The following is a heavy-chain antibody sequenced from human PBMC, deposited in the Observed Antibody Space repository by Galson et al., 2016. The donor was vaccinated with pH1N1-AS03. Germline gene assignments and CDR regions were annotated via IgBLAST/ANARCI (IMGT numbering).Heavy chain of an antibody. CDR3: AREPNIVETRWVDY. V-gene: IGHV1-18*01. J-gene: IGHJ4*02. Sequence: SVKVSCKASGYTFNNYAITWLRQAPGQGLEWMGWISGYNGKTNYAQKLQGRITITTDTSTTTAYMELTSLGSDDTAMYYCAREPNIVETRWVDYWVLGTLVTVSS. D-gene: IGHD2/OR15-2a*01. CDR2: ISGYNGKT. CDR1: GYTFNNYA.